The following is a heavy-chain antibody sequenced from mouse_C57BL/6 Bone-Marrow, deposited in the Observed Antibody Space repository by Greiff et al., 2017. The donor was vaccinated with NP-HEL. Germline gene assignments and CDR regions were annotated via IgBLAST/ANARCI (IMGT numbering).Heavy chain of an antibody. J-gene: IGHJ2*01. CDR1: GYSITSGYY. CDR2: ISYDGSN. V-gene: IGHV3-6*01. Sequence: VQLKESGPGLVKPSQSLSLTCSVTGYSITSGYYWNWIRQFPGNKLEWMGYISYDGSNNYNPSLKNRISITRDTSKNQFFLKLNSVTTEDTATYYCARKEPYGNYLGDFDYWGQGTTLTVSS. CDR3: ARKEPYGNYLGDFDY. D-gene: IGHD2-1*01.